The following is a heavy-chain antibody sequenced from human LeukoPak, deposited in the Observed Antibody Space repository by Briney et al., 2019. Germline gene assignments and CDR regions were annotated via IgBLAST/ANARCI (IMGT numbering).Heavy chain of an antibody. Sequence: PGGSLRLSCAASGFTFSSYAMHWVRQAPGKGLEWVAVISYDGSNKYCADSVKGRFTISRDNAKNSLYLQMNSLGAEDTAVYYCVRDKIVGATNFDYWGQGTLVTVSS. D-gene: IGHD1-26*01. V-gene: IGHV3-30*04. CDR1: GFTFSSYA. CDR2: ISYDGSNK. J-gene: IGHJ4*02. CDR3: VRDKIVGATNFDY.